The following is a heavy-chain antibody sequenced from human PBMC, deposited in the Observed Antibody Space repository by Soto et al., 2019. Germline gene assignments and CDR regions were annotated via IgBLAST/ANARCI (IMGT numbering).Heavy chain of an antibody. V-gene: IGHV5-51*01. J-gene: IGHJ5*02. CDR2: IYPGDSDA. Sequence: PGESLKISCNGSGYRFTSYWIAWVRQMPGKGLEWMGIIYPGDSDARYSPSFQGQVTISVDKSISTAYLQWSSLKASDTAIYYCARQLGHDYINNRFDPWGQGTLVTVSS. CDR3: ARQLGHDYINNRFDP. CDR1: GYRFTSYW. D-gene: IGHD4-4*01.